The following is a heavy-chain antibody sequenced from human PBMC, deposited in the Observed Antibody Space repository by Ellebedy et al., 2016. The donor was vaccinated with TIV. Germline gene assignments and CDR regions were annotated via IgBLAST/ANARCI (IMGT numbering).Heavy chain of an antibody. Sequence: GGSLRLSCAASGFTFSNAWMSWVRQAPGKGLEWVGRIKSKTDGGTTDYAAPVKGRFTISRDDSKNTLYLQMNSLRVEDTAIYYCTKDLRLGDGYWEYDYWGQGARVTVSS. CDR2: IKSKTDGGTT. V-gene: IGHV3-15*01. J-gene: IGHJ4*02. CDR1: GFTFSNAW. D-gene: IGHD5-24*01. CDR3: TKDLRLGDGYWEYDY.